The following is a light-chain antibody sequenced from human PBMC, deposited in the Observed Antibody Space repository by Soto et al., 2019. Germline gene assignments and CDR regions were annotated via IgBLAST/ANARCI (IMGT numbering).Light chain of an antibody. V-gene: IGLV1-40*01. J-gene: IGLJ2*01. CDR3: QSYDTSLSGPVV. CDR2: GNT. CDR1: SSNIGAGCD. Sequence: QAVVTQPPSVSGAPGQRVTMSCTGRSSNIGAGCDVHWYQHLPGTAPKLLIYGNTNRPSGVPDRFSGSKSGTSASLAITGLQAEDEADYYCQSYDTSLSGPVVFGGGTKVTVL.